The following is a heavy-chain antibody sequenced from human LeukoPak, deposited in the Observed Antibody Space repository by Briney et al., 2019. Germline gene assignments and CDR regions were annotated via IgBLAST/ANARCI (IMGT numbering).Heavy chain of an antibody. CDR3: ARDLPPGSSGWYLGY. D-gene: IGHD6-19*01. V-gene: IGHV3-48*02. J-gene: IGHJ4*01. Sequence: PRGSLSLSCAASGFTFSSYSMNWVCQAPGKGLEWVSYISSSSSTIYYADSVKGRFSICRDNAKNSLYLQMNSLRDEDTAVYYCARDLPPGSSGWYLGYWGQGSLVTVSS. CDR1: GFTFSSYS. CDR2: ISSSSSTI.